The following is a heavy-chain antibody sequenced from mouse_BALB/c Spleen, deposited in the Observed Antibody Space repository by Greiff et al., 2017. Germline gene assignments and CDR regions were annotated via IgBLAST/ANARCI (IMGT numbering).Heavy chain of an antibody. Sequence: QVQLQQSGAELARPGASVKMSCKASGYTFTSYTMHWVKQRPGQGLEWIGYINPSSGYTNYNQKFKDKATLTADKASSTAYMQQSSLTSEESAVYYCARRAGDYDGRCWFAYWGQGTLVTVSA. J-gene: IGHJ3*01. CDR1: GYTFTSYT. CDR3: ARRAGDYDGRCWFAY. D-gene: IGHD2-4*01. CDR2: INPSSGYT. V-gene: IGHV1-4*01.